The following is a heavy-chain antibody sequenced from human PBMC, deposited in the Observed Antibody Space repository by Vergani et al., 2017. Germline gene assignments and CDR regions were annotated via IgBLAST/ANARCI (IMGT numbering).Heavy chain of an antibody. D-gene: IGHD1-26*01. CDR1: GYTFTGYY. Sequence: QVQLVQSGAEVKKPGASVKVSCKASGYTFTGYYMHWVRQAPGQGLERMGWINPNSGGTNYAQKLQGRVTMTRDTSISTAYMELSRLRSEDTAVYYCARSPMSYVQYYFDYWGQGTLVTVSS. CDR2: INPNSGGT. CDR3: ARSPMSYVQYYFDY. J-gene: IGHJ4*02. V-gene: IGHV1-2*02.